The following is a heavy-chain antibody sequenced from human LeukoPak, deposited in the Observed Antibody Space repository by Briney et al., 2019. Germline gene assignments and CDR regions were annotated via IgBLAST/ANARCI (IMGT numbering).Heavy chain of an antibody. J-gene: IGHJ6*02. CDR1: GFTFSTYW. V-gene: IGHV3-7*01. Sequence: GGSLRLSCAASGFTFSTYWINWVRQAPGKGLEWVAVLNQDGSEKYYVDSVKGRFTISRDNAKNSLYLQMNSLRAEDTAVYYCARDIYGMDVWGQGTTVTVSS. CDR3: ARDIYGMDV. CDR2: LNQDGSEK.